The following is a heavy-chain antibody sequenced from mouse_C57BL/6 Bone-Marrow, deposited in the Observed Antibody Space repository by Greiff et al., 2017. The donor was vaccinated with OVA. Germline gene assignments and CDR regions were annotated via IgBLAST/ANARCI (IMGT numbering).Heavy chain of an antibody. Sequence: QVQLQQPGAELVKPGASVKLSCKASGYTFTSYWMQWVKQRPGQGLEWIGEIDPSDSYTNYNQRFKGKATLTVDTSSSTAYMQLSSLTSEDSAVDDCAWGNYGYFDVWGTGTTVTVSS. J-gene: IGHJ1*03. D-gene: IGHD2-1*01. V-gene: IGHV1-50*01. CDR1: GYTFTSYW. CDR3: AWGNYGYFDV. CDR2: IDPSDSYT.